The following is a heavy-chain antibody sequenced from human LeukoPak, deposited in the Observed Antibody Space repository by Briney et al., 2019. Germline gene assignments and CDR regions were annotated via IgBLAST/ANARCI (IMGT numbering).Heavy chain of an antibody. CDR2: IYTSGST. CDR3: ARLKYDFWSGYYRAGDYYYYYMDV. CDR1: GGSISSYY. Sequence: SETLSLTCTVSGGSISSYYWSWIRHPPGKGLEWIGYIYTSGSTNYNPSLKSRVTISVDTSKNQFSLKLSSVTAADTAVYYCARLKYDFWSGYYRAGDYYYYYMDVWGKGTTVTVAS. J-gene: IGHJ6*03. V-gene: IGHV4-4*09. D-gene: IGHD3-3*01.